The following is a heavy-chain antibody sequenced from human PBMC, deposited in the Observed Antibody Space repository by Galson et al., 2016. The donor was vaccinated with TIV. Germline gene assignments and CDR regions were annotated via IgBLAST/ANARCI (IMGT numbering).Heavy chain of an antibody. CDR3: ATARLGIFNYFDS. J-gene: IGHJ4*02. V-gene: IGHV1-24*01. Sequence: SCKVAGYTLSDLSMHWVRQAPGKGLEWMGGFDPENDRVIYAQRFKGRVTMTDDTPTDTSYLEIRRLRSDDTAIYFCATARLGIFNYFDSWGQGTLVTVSS. CDR2: FDPENDRV. D-gene: IGHD3-9*01. CDR1: GYTLSDLS.